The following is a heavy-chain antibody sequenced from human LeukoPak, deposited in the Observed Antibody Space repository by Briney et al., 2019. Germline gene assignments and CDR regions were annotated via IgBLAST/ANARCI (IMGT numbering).Heavy chain of an antibody. V-gene: IGHV5-51*01. D-gene: IGHD3-22*01. CDR2: IYPGDSDT. CDR3: ARLPNYYDSSGYYYAAFDI. Sequence: SGESLKISCKGSGYSFTSYWIGWVRQMPGKGLEWMGIIYPGDSDTRYSPSFQGQVTISADKSISTAYLQWSSPKASDTAMYYCARLPNYYDSSGYYYAAFDIWGQGTMVTVSS. CDR1: GYSFTSYW. J-gene: IGHJ3*02.